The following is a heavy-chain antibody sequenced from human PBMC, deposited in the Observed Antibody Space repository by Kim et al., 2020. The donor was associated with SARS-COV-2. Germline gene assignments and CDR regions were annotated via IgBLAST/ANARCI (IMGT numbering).Heavy chain of an antibody. J-gene: IGHJ3*02. Sequence: GGSLRLSCAASGFTFSSYAMSWVRQAPGKGLEWVSAISGSGGSTYYADSVKGRFTISRDNSKNTLYLQMNSLRAEDTAVYYCAKDLIVLMVYARGWDAFDIWGQGTMVTVSS. CDR1: GFTFSSYA. V-gene: IGHV3-23*01. CDR2: ISGSGGST. CDR3: AKDLIVLMVYARGWDAFDI. D-gene: IGHD2-8*01.